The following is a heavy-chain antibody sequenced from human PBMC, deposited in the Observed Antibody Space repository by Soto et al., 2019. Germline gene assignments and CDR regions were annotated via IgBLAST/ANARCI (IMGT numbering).Heavy chain of an antibody. CDR2: IFSSGRT. CDR3: AHSYMVMGAWYFDL. Sequence: SETLSLTCSVSGASLLSSYWSWVRQPAGKGLEWIGHIFSSGRTSYNPSLKSRLTMSIDPSMNVFSLNLSSVTAADTATYYCAHSYMVMGAWYFDLWGRGTLVTVSS. V-gene: IGHV4-4*07. J-gene: IGHJ2*01. CDR1: GASLLSSY. D-gene: IGHD3-22*01.